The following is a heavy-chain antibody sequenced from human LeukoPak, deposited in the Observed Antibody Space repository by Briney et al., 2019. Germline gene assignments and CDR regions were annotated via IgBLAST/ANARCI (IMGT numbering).Heavy chain of an antibody. J-gene: IGHJ4*02. V-gene: IGHV3-23*01. CDR2: ISGSGGST. CDR3: AKRSYGFSYYFDY. D-gene: IGHD5-18*01. Sequence: GGPLRLSCAASGFTFSSYAMSWVRQAPGKGLEWVSTISGSGGSTYYADSVKGRFTISRDNSKNTLYLQMNSLRAEDTAVYYCAKRSYGFSYYFDYWGQGTLVTVSS. CDR1: GFTFSSYA.